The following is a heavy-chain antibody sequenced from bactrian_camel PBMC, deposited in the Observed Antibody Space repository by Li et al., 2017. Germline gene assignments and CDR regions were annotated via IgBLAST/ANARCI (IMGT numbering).Heavy chain of an antibody. J-gene: IGHJ6*01. CDR1: GFTLMSYD. V-gene: IGHV3S40*01. CDR3: ASEQSPGLWWLLRGFGY. Sequence: LVESGGGWVQPGGSLRLSCAASGFTLMSYDMSWVRQAPGKGLEWVPTINSGGGRFWAADSVKGRFTISRDNAKNTLYLHMNSLKAEDAAVYYCASEQSPGLWWLLRGFGYWGQGTQFTVS. D-gene: IGHD2*01. CDR2: INSGGGRF.